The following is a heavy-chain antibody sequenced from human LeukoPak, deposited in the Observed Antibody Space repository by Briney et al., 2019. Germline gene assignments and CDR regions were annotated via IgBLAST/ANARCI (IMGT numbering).Heavy chain of an antibody. CDR1: GGSISTGNYW. CDR3: ARQMGVGVWALDY. D-gene: IGHD3-16*01. CDR2: IFHTGKT. V-gene: IGHV4-39*01. Sequence: SETLSLTCDVSGGSISTGNYWWGWLRQPPGKGLEWIGIIFHTGKTHDNPSLRGRVSMSVDTSKNQFSLRLSAVTAADTAVYYCARQMGVGVWALDYWGQGAPVTVSS. J-gene: IGHJ4*02.